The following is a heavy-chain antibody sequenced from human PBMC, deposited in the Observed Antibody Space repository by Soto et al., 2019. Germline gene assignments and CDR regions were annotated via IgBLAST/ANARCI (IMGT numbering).Heavy chain of an antibody. V-gene: IGHV2-70*01. J-gene: IGHJ6*02. CDR2: IDWDDDK. CDR3: ALGGVVVPAPTQYFYYGMDV. CDR1: GFSLSTSGMC. Sequence: GSGPTLVNPTQTLTLTCTFSGFSLSTSGMCVSWIRQPPGKALEWLALIDWDDDKYYSTSLKTRLTISKDTSKNQVVLTMTNMDPVDTATYYCALGGVVVPAPTQYFYYGMDVWGQGTTVTVSS. D-gene: IGHD2-2*01.